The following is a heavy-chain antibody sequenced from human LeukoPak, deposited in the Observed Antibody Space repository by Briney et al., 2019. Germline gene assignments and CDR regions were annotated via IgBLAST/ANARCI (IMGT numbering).Heavy chain of an antibody. CDR1: GFIFRNYW. D-gene: IGHD4-17*01. CDR2: INHDGGDK. Sequence: GGSLRLSCVASGFIFRNYWMSWVRQAPGKGLEWVANINHDGGDKNYVDSVKGRFTIPRDNAKSSLYLQMNSLRVEDTAVYYCTITGGPTVTAFDLWGQGILVTVSS. J-gene: IGHJ4*02. CDR3: TITGGPTVTAFDL. V-gene: IGHV3-7*02.